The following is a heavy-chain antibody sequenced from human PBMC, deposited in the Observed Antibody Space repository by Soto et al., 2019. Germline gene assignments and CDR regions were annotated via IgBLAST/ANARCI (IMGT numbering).Heavy chain of an antibody. CDR2: IYYSGST. CDR1: GGSISSSSYY. CDR3: ARRAGSSGGSWNAYYYGMDV. J-gene: IGHJ6*02. V-gene: IGHV4-39*01. Sequence: QLQLQESGPGLVKPSETLSLTCTVSGGSISSSSYYWGWIRQPPGKGLEWIGSIYYSGSTYYNPYLQSRVTIPVDTSKNQFSLKLSSVTAADTAVYYCARRAGSSGGSWNAYYYGMDVWGQGTTVTVSS. D-gene: IGHD2-15*01.